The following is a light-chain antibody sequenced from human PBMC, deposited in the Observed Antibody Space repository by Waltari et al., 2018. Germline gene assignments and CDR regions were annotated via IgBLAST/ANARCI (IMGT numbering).Light chain of an antibody. J-gene: IGLJ3*02. CDR3: NSYTSSTTWV. Sequence: QSALTQPASVSGSPGQSITISCTGTSSDVGGHNHVSWYQQHPGQAPKLLIYDVSKSPSGVSDRFSGSKSGNTASLTISGLQAEDEADYYCNSYTSSTTWVFGGGTRVTVL. V-gene: IGLV2-14*03. CDR2: DVS. CDR1: SSDVGGHNH.